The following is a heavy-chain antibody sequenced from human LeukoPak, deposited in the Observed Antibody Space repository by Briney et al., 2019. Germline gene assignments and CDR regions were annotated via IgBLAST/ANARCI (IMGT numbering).Heavy chain of an antibody. J-gene: IGHJ6*02. CDR1: GFTFDDYA. Sequence: GRSLRLSCAASGFTFDDYAMRWVRQAPGKGLEWVSGISWNSGSIGYADSVKGRFTISRDNAKNSLYLQMNSLRAEDTALYYCAKEILGSPHYYYYGMGVWGQGTTVTVSS. CDR3: AKEILGSPHYYYYGMGV. D-gene: IGHD2-15*01. V-gene: IGHV3-9*01. CDR2: ISWNSGSI.